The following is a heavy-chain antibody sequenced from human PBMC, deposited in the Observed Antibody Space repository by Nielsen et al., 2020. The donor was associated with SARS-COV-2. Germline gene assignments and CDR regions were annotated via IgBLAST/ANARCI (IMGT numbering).Heavy chain of an antibody. D-gene: IGHD3-10*01. J-gene: IGHJ3*02. CDR3: AKAYGSGSYYHQGDGFDI. CDR2: ISDSGGST. V-gene: IGHV3-23*01. CDR1: GFTFSSYA. Sequence: GGSLGLSCAASGFTFSSYAMNWVRQAPGKGLEWVSTISDSGGSTYYADSVKGRFTISRDNSKNTLYLQMNSLRAEDTAVFYCAKAYGSGSYYHQGDGFDIWGQGTMVTVSS.